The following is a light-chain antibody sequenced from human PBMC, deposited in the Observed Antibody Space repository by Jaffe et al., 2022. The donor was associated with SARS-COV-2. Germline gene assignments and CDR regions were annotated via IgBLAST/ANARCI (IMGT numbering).Light chain of an antibody. J-gene: IGLJ1*01. Sequence: QSVLTQPPSVSGAPGQRVTISCTGTSSNIGAGYDVHWYQQLPGTAPKLLIYGNNNRPSGVPDRFSGSKSGTSASLAIGRLQTEDEADYYCQSYDSSLSGYVFGTGTKVTVL. CDR1: SSNIGAGYD. CDR2: GNN. V-gene: IGLV1-40*01. CDR3: QSYDSSLSGYV.